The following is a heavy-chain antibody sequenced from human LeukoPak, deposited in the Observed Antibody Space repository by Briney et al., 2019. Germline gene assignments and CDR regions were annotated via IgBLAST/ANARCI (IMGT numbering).Heavy chain of an antibody. D-gene: IGHD2-21*02. J-gene: IGHJ4*02. V-gene: IGHV3-11*01. CDR3: AKDPRAYCGGDCYSEGNYFDY. CDR2: ISSSGSDI. CDR1: GFIFSDYY. Sequence: PGGSLRLSCTASGFIFSDYYMGWIRQAPGKGLEWISYISSSGSDIYYAASMKGRFTISRDNARISLYLQMNSLRAEDTAVYYCAKDPRAYCGGDCYSEGNYFDYWGQGTLVTVSS.